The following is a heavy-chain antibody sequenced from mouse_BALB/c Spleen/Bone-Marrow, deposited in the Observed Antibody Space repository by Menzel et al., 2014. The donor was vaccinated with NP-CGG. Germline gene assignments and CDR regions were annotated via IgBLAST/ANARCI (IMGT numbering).Heavy chain of an antibody. D-gene: IGHD2-14*01. Sequence: VKLQESGAELVRPGVSVKISCKGSGYTFTDYAMHWVKQSHAKSLEWIGVISTYYGDASYNQKFKGKATMTVDKSSSTAYMELARLTSEDSAIYYCARSGKVRNAMDYWGQGTSATVSS. CDR3: ARSGKVRNAMDY. V-gene: IGHV1S137*01. CDR1: GYTFTDYA. CDR2: ISTYYGDA. J-gene: IGHJ4*01.